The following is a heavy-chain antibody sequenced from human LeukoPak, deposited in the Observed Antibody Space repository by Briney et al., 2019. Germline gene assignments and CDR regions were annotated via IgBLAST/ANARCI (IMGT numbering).Heavy chain of an antibody. D-gene: IGHD3-3*01. J-gene: IGHJ4*02. CDR1: GFTFSSIA. Sequence: PGGSLSSSFAAPGFTFSSIAMGWVRQAPGKGLEWASAFIGIGGSTYYADSVKGRFTISRDNSKNTLYLQMNSLRAEDTAVYYCANTFSYDFWSGYQPFDYWGQGTLVTVSS. V-gene: IGHV3-23*01. CDR3: ANTFSYDFWSGYQPFDY. CDR2: FIGIGGST.